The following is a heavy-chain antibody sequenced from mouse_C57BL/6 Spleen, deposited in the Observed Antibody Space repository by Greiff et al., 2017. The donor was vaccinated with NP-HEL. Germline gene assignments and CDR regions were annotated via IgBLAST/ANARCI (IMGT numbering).Heavy chain of an antibody. CDR1: GFTFSDYY. Sequence: EVKLVESGGGLVQPGGSLKLSCAASGFTFSDYYMYWVRQTPEKRLEWVAYISNGGGSTYYPDTVKGRFTISRDNAKNTLYLQMSRLKSEDTAMYYCARQRAYYDYDGAFAYWGQGTLVTVSA. D-gene: IGHD2-4*01. V-gene: IGHV5-12*01. CDR3: ARQRAYYDYDGAFAY. CDR2: ISNGGGST. J-gene: IGHJ3*01.